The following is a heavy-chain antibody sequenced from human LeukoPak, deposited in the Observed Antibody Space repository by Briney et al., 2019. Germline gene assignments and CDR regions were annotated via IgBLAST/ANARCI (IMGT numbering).Heavy chain of an antibody. D-gene: IGHD6-19*01. V-gene: IGHV4-4*08. J-gene: IGHJ4*02. CDR3: AKDPADSSGWYGDY. CDR2: VFNSGGT. Sequence: SETLSLTCTVSGASISSYHWSWIRQPPGKGLEWIGDVFNSGGTSYDASLKSRVTVSVDTSKKQVSLKVTSVTAADTAVYYCAKDPADSSGWYGDYWGQGTLVTVSS. CDR1: GASISSYH.